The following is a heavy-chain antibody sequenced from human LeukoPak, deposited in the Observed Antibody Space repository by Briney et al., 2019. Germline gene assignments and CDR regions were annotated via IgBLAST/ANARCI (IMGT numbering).Heavy chain of an antibody. Sequence: ASAKVSCKASGYTFTGYYMHWVRQAPGQGLEWMGWINPNSGGTNYAQKFQGRVTMTRDTSITTAYMELSRLRSDDAALYYCASGEKWLQLRWGQGTLVTVSS. CDR3: ASGEKWLQLR. CDR2: INPNSGGT. CDR1: GYTFTGYY. V-gene: IGHV1-2*02. D-gene: IGHD5-24*01. J-gene: IGHJ4*02.